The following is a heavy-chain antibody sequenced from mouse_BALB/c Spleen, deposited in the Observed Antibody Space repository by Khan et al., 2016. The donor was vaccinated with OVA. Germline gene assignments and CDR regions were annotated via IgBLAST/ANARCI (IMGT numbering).Heavy chain of an antibody. V-gene: IGHV3-2*02. CDR1: GYSITSGYA. J-gene: IGHJ2*01. D-gene: IGHD1-1*01. CDR3: ARGNYYGYYFDY. CDR2: ISYSGGT. Sequence: EVQLQESGPGLVKPSQSLSLTCTVTGYSITSGYAWNWIRQFPGNNLEWMGYISYSGGTSYNPSLKSRISITRDTSKNQFFLQLNSVTTEDTATYYCARGNYYGYYFDYWGQGTTLTVSS.